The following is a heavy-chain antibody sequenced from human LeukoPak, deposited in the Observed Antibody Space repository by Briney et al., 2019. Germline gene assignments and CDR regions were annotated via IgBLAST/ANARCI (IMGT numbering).Heavy chain of an antibody. CDR1: GGTFSSYA. CDR2: IIPIFGTA. CDR3: ARASDYVWGSYRYRPYYYYMDV. Sequence: SVKVSCRASGGTFSSYATSWVRQAPGQGLEWMGGIIPIFGTANYAQKFQGRVTITTDESTSTAYMELSSLRSEDTAVYYCARASDYVWGSYRYRPYYYYMDVWGKGTTVTVSS. J-gene: IGHJ6*03. D-gene: IGHD3-16*02. V-gene: IGHV1-69*05.